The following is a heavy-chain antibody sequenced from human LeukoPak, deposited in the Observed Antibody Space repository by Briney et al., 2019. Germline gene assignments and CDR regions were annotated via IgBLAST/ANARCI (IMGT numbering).Heavy chain of an antibody. CDR3: ARLGVATTGQMPYYYGMDV. J-gene: IGHJ6*04. CDR1: GYTFTSYG. CDR2: ISAYNGNT. Sequence: ASVKVSCKASGYTFTSYGISWVRQALGQGLEWMGWISAYNGNTNYAQKLQGRVTMTTDTSTSTAYMELRSLRSDDTAVYYCARLGVATTGQMPYYYGMDVWGKGTTVTVSS. D-gene: IGHD5-12*01. V-gene: IGHV1-18*04.